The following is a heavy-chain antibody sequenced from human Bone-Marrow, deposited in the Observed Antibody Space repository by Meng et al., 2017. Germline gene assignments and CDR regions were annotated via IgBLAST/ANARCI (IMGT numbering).Heavy chain of an antibody. D-gene: IGHD3-10*01. CDR2: IYYSGST. CDR1: GGSISSGDYY. V-gene: IGHV4-31*03. Sequence: SETLSLTCTVSGGSISSGDYYWTWIRQHPGKGLEWIGYIYYSGSTHYNPSLKSRVTISVDTSKNQFSLKLSSVTAADTAMYYCARDRDHFGSGTYIHYYGMDVWGLGTTVTVSS. J-gene: IGHJ6*02. CDR3: ARDRDHFGSGTYIHYYGMDV.